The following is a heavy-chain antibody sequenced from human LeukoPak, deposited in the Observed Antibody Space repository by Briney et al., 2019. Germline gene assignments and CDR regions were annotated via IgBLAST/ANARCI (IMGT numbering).Heavy chain of an antibody. D-gene: IGHD1-26*01. Sequence: ASVKVSCKASGGTFSSYAISWVRQAPGQGLEWMGGIIPIFGTANYAQKFQGRVTITADESTSTAYMELSSLRSEDTAVYYCARDPVGATTLEDQPPPRHNWFDPWGQGTLVTVSS. J-gene: IGHJ5*02. CDR3: ARDPVGATTLEDQPPPRHNWFDP. V-gene: IGHV1-69*13. CDR2: IIPIFGTA. CDR1: GGTFSSYA.